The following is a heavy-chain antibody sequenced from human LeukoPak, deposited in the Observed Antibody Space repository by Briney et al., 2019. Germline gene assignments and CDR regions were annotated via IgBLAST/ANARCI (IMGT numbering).Heavy chain of an antibody. CDR1: GDSISNYY. D-gene: IGHD3-3*01. J-gene: IGHJ4*02. CDR3: ARHGRRFLEWLEPH. Sequence: SETLSLTCTVSGDSISNYYWTWIRQPPGERPEWIGYIYYSGSTNYNPSLKSRVTISVDTSKNQFSLKLSSVTAADTAVYYCARHGRRFLEWLEPHWGQGTLVTVSS. V-gene: IGHV4-59*08. CDR2: IYYSGST.